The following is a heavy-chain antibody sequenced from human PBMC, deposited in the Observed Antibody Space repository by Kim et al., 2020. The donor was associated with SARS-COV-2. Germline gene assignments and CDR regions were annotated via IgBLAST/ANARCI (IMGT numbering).Heavy chain of an antibody. V-gene: IGHV7-4-1*02. CDR3: AREGDYGSGSFDY. J-gene: IGHJ4*02. Sequence: YAQGFTGRFVFSLDTSVSTAFLQISSLKAEDTAVYYCAREGDYGSGSFDYWGQGTLVTVSS. D-gene: IGHD3-10*01.